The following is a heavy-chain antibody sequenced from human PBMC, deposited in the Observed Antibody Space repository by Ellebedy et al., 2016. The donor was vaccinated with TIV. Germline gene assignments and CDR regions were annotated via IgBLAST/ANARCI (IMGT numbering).Heavy chain of an antibody. V-gene: IGHV4-39*02. CDR1: GGSISGSSYY. J-gene: IGHJ6*02. CDR2: VYYTGKT. Sequence: SETLSLTCTVSGGSISGSSYYWGWVRQAPGKGLEWIGVVYYTGKTYYNPSLQSRVTISVDTPKNQFSLSVSSVTAADTAVYYCARESPHSDIYYYYGMDVWGQGTTVTVSS. D-gene: IGHD3-9*01. CDR3: ARESPHSDIYYYYGMDV.